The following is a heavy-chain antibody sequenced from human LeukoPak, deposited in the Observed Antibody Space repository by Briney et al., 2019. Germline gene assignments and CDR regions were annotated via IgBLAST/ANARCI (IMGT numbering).Heavy chain of an antibody. D-gene: IGHD3-22*01. CDR3: ASALYYYDSSGYQDRPNDY. J-gene: IGHJ4*02. CDR2: IIPIFGTA. CDR1: GGTFSSYA. V-gene: IGHV1-69*05. Sequence: SVKVSCKASGGTFSSYAISWVRQAPGQGLEWMGGIIPIFGTANYAQKFQGRVTITTDESTSTAYMELSSLRSEDTAVYYCASALYYYDSSGYQDRPNDYWGQGTLVTVSS.